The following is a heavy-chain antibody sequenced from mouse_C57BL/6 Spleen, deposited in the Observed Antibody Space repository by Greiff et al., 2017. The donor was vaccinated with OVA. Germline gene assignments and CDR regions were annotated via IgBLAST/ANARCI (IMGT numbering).Heavy chain of an antibody. CDR1: GYTFTSYW. V-gene: IGHV1-50*01. CDR2: IDPSDSYT. CDR3: ARSRDGSSYVRYFDY. Sequence: QVQLQQPGAELVKPGASVKLSSKASGYTFTSYWMQWVKQRPGQGLEWIGEIDPSDSYTNYNQKFKGKATLTVDTSSSTAYMQLSSLTSEDSAVYYCARSRDGSSYVRYFDYWGQGTTLTVSS. J-gene: IGHJ2*01. D-gene: IGHD1-1*01.